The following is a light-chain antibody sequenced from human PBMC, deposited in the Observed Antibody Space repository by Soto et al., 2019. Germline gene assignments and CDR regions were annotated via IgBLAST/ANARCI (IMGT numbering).Light chain of an antibody. V-gene: IGLV2-14*01. CDR2: EVS. J-gene: IGLJ2*01. CDR1: SNDVGSYKY. Sequence: QSVLTQPASVSGSPGQSITISCTGTSNDVGSYKYVSWYQQHPGKAPKLMIYEVSNRPSGVSNRFSGSKSGNTASLTISGLQAEDEADYHCSSYTISTTRVVFGGGTKLTVL. CDR3: SSYTISTTRVV.